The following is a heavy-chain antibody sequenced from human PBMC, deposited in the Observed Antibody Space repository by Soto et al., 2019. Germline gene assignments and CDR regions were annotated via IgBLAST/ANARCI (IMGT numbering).Heavy chain of an antibody. CDR2: IIPYLGVI. Sequence: QVPLVQSGAEVKKPGSSVKVSCKASGGSFSKYSISWIRQAPGQGLEWMGRIIPYLGVITYAQKFKGRVTISADEFTGTGHMELNSLGSEDTATYFCASGSAPDMDYWGQGSLITVS. D-gene: IGHD3-10*01. CDR1: GGSFSKYS. V-gene: IGHV1-69*02. CDR3: ASGSAPDMDY. J-gene: IGHJ4*02.